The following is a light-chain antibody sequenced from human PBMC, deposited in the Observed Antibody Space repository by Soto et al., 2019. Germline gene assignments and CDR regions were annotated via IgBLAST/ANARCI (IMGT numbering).Light chain of an antibody. CDR3: QQYNSYSPT. J-gene: IGKJ2*01. CDR1: QSISSW. Sequence: DIQMTQSPSTLSASVGDRVTITCRASQSISSWLAWYQQKPGKAPKLLIYDASSLESGVPSRFSGSGSGTEFTLTISSLQPDDFATYYCQQYNSYSPTFGQGNKLEI. V-gene: IGKV1-5*01. CDR2: DAS.